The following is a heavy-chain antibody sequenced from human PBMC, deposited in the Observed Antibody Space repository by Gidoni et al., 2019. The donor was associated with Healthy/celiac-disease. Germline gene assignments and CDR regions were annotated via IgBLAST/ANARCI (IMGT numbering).Heavy chain of an antibody. V-gene: IGHV3-64*01. D-gene: IGHD5-18*01. CDR3: ARSPGTAMANPYYYGMDV. CDR1: GFTCGSYA. Sequence: EVQLVESGGVLVQPGGSLRLSGAASGFTCGSYAMHWVRQAPGKGLEYVSAISSNGGSTYYANSVKGRFTISRDNSKNTLYLQMGSLRAEDMAVYYCARSPGTAMANPYYYGMDVWGQGTTVTVSS. CDR2: ISSNGGST. J-gene: IGHJ6*02.